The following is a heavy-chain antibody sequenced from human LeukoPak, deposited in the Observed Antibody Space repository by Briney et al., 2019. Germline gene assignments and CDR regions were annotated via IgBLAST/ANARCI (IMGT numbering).Heavy chain of an antibody. CDR3: ARGVRTVGY. D-gene: IGHD3-10*01. V-gene: IGHV3-33*01. J-gene: IGHJ4*02. CDR1: GFTFSNYG. CDR2: IWYDGSNK. Sequence: GGSLRLSCAASGFTFSNYGMHWVRQAPSKGLEWVAVIWYDGSNKYYADSVRGRFTISRDNSKNTLYLQMNSLRAEDTAVYYCARGVRTVGYWGQGTLVTVSS.